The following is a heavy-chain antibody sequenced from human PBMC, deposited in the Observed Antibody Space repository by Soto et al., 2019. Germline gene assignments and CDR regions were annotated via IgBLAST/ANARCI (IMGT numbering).Heavy chain of an antibody. J-gene: IGHJ5*02. Sequence: PSQTNPLSYTVSGGNIRNISDCWGWIRKPPGKGLEWIGSIYYSGNTYYNPSLKSRVTISVDTSKNQFSLDLSSLTAADTAVYYCARQVGPTMMVDGWLEPWGQGTLVTVSS. CDR2: IYYSGNT. CDR3: ARQVGPTMMVDGWLEP. D-gene: IGHD3-22*01. V-gene: IGHV4-39*01. CDR1: GGNIRNISDC.